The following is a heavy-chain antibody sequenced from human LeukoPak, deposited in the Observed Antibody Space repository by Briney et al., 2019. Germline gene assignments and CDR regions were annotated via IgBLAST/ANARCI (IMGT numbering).Heavy chain of an antibody. CDR1: GFTFSTYW. D-gene: IGHD3-22*01. CDR2: INRDASSI. J-gene: IGHJ4*02. CDR3: ARVRKYYYDSSGYSRGGYFDY. Sequence: PGGSLRLSCAASGFTFSTYWMHWVRQAPGKGLVWVSRINRDASSIAYADSVQGRFTISRDNAKNSLYLQMNSLRAEDTAVYYCARVRKYYYDSSGYSRGGYFDYWGQGTLVTVSS. V-gene: IGHV3-74*01.